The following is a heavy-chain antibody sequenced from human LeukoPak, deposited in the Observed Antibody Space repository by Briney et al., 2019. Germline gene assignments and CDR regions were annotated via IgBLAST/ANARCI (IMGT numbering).Heavy chain of an antibody. D-gene: IGHD4-17*01. CDR3: ARLVPTVTTFWFDP. CDR2: INHSGST. J-gene: IGHJ5*02. V-gene: IGHV4-34*01. Sequence: GSLRLSCAASGFPFSGYSLTWVRQAPGKGLEWIGEINHSGSTNYNPSLKSRVTISVDTSKNQFSLKLSSVTAADTAVYYCARLVPTVTTFWFDPWGQGTLVTVSS. CDR1: GFPFSGYS.